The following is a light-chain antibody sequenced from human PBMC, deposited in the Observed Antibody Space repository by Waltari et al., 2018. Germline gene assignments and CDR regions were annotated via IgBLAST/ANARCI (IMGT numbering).Light chain of an antibody. CDR1: QSVGSN. CDR3: QQYNNWPPLT. CDR2: GAS. V-gene: IGKV3-15*01. Sequence: EIVMTQSPATLSVSPGERATLSCRASQSVGSNLAWYQQKPGPAPRLLMYGASTRATGIPARFSGSGSGTEFTLTISSLQSEDFAVYYCQQYNNWPPLTFGGGTKVEIK. J-gene: IGKJ4*01.